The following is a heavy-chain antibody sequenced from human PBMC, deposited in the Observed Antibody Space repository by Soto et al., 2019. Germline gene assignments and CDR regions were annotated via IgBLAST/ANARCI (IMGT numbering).Heavy chain of an antibody. V-gene: IGHV4-61*05. D-gene: IGHD6-19*01. CDR3: ARGVAVAGLDY. CDR1: GASVSSTGYY. J-gene: IGHJ4*02. Sequence: PSETLSLTCTVSGASVSSTGYYWIWIRQPPGKGLEWIGYIHNSGTTYYNPSLKSRLTMSVDKSKHQFSLNLTSVTAADTAVYYCARGVAVAGLDYWGQGILVTVSS. CDR2: IHNSGTT.